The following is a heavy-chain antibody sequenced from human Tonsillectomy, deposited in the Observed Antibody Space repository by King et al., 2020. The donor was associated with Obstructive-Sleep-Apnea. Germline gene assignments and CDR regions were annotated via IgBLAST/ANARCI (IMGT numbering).Heavy chain of an antibody. D-gene: IGHD2-2*01. CDR3: VRLRGYQLPLYGMDV. Sequence: VQLVESGAEVKKPGESLKISCKGSGYRFTSYWIGWVRQMPGKGLEWMGIIYPDDSDTRYSPSFQGQVTISVDKSISTAYLQWSSLKTSDTAIYYCVRLRGYQLPLYGMDVWGQGTTVTVSS. V-gene: IGHV5-51*01. CDR1: GYRFTSYW. CDR2: IYPDDSDT. J-gene: IGHJ6*02.